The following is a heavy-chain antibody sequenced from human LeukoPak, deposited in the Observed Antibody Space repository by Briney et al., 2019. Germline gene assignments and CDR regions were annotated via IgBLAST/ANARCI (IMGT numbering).Heavy chain of an antibody. Sequence: GGSLRLSCAGSGFTFSDFWMTWVRQTPGKGLEWVANIKEDGTEKNLVDSVKGRFTISRDNTKNLLFLEMNNLRGDDTAIYYCVRESRPGGAMGLYHNLDYWGQGTPVAVSS. CDR2: IKEDGTEK. D-gene: IGHD1-1*01. V-gene: IGHV3-7*01. CDR1: GFTFSDFW. J-gene: IGHJ4*02. CDR3: VRESRPGGAMGLYHNLDY.